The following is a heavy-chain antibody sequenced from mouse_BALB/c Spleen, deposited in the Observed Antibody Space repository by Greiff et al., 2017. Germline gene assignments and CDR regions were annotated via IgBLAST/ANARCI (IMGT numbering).Heavy chain of an antibody. CDR1: GYSITSGYY. V-gene: IGHV3-6*02. D-gene: IGHD1-1*01. CDR3: ARGEYYGRN. J-gene: IGHJ2*01. CDR2: ISYDGSN. Sequence: EVHLVESGPGLVKPSQSLSLTCSVTGYSITSGYYWNWIRQFPGNKLEWMGYISYDGSNNYNPSLKNRISITRDTSKNQFFLKLNSVTTEDTATYYCARGEYYGRNWGQGTTLTVSS.